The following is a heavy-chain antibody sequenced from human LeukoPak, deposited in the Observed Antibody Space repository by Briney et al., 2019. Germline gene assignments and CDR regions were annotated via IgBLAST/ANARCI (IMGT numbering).Heavy chain of an antibody. V-gene: IGHV1-69*05. Sequence: SVKVSCKASGGTFSSYAISWVRQAPGQGLEWMGRIIPIFGTANYAQKFQGRVTITTDESTSTAYMELSSLRSDDTAVYSCARDRGLVEMAHYFDFWGQGTRVTVSS. CDR1: GGTFSSYA. J-gene: IGHJ4*02. CDR3: ARDRGLVEMAHYFDF. D-gene: IGHD5-24*01. CDR2: IIPIFGTA.